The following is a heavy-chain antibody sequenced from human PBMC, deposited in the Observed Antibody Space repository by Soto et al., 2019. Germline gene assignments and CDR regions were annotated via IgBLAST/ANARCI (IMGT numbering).Heavy chain of an antibody. Sequence: SVKVSCKAWGYTPTCQGLCWLRQSTGQGLEWMGGIIPIFGTANYAQKFQGRVTITADESTSTAYMELSSLRSEDTAVYYCARGGGGFVTNYYYSGMDFWGQGTTVTVSS. D-gene: IGHD3-16*01. V-gene: IGHV1-69*13. CDR2: IIPIFGTA. J-gene: IGHJ6*02. CDR1: GYTPTCQG. CDR3: ARGGGGFVTNYYYSGMDF.